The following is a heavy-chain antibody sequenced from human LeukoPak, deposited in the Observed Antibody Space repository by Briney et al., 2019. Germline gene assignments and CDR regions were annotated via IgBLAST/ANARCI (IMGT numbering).Heavy chain of an antibody. V-gene: IGHV4-34*01. CDR1: GGSFSDYY. CDR3: ARLYSLRYWYFDL. D-gene: IGHD6-13*01. CDR2: INHSGNT. J-gene: IGHJ2*01. Sequence: SETLSLTCAVYGGSFSDYYWSWIRQPPGKGLEWIGEINHSGNTNYNPSLKSRVTISVDTSKNQFSLKLSSVTAADTAVYYCARLYSLRYWYFDLWGRGTLVTVSS.